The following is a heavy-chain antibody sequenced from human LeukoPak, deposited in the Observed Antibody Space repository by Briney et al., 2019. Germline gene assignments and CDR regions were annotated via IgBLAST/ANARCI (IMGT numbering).Heavy chain of an antibody. Sequence: SSETLSLTCTVSGGSISSYYWSWIRQPPGKGLEWVGYIYYSGSTNYNPSLKSRVTISVDTPKNQFSLKLSSVTAADTAVYYCARDAFGGYAPYFDYWGQGTLVTVSS. V-gene: IGHV4-59*01. CDR1: GGSISSYY. CDR2: IYYSGST. CDR3: ARDAFGGYAPYFDY. J-gene: IGHJ4*02. D-gene: IGHD5-12*01.